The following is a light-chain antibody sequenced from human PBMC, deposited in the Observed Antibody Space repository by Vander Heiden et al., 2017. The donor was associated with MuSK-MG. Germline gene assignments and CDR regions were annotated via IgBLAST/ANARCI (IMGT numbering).Light chain of an antibody. Sequence: AARTRAAPGAGPPGQSITLAGTGSSSDVGGYNYVSWYQQHPGKAPKRMIYDVSNRPSGVSFCFSGSKSATTAPLTISALVAAYDADYYYHPYTNSWVFGAGTKLTVL. J-gene: IGLJ3*02. CDR2: DVS. V-gene: IGLV2-14*01. CDR1: SSDVGGYNY. CDR3: HPYTNSWV.